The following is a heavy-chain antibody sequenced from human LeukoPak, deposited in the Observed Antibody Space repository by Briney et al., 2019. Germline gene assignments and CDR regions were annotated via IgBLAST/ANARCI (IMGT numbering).Heavy chain of an antibody. CDR1: GGSFSGYY. J-gene: IGHJ5*02. V-gene: IGHV4-34*01. CDR3: ARGHSWLDP. CDR2: INHSGST. Sequence: SETLSLTCAVYGGSFSGYYWSWIRQPPGKGLEWIGEINHSGSTNYNPSLKSRVTISVDTSKNQFSLKLSSVTAADTAVYYCARGHSWLDPWGQGTLVTVSS.